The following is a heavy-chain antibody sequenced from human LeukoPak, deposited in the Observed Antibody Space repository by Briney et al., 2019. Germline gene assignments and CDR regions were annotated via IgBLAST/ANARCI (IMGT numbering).Heavy chain of an antibody. CDR2: IYNSGST. D-gene: IGHD5/OR15-5a*01. CDR1: GASISSYY. J-gene: IGHJ4*02. CDR3: ARLAAVASLGF. Sequence: SEALSLTCTASGASISSYYWNWIRQPPGKGLEWIGYIYNSGSTNYNPSIKSRVTISVDTSKNQFSLKLSSVTAADTAVYYCARLAAVASLGFWGQGTLVTVSS. V-gene: IGHV4-59*08.